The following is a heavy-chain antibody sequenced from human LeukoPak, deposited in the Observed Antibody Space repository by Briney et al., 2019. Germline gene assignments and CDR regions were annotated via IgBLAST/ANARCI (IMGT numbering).Heavy chain of an antibody. CDR1: GGSISSSSYY. J-gene: IGHJ4*02. D-gene: IGHD2/OR15-2a*01. Sequence: PSETLSLTCAVSGGSISSSSYYWGWIRQPPGKGLEWIGSIYYSGSTYYNPSLKSRVTISVDTSKNQFSLKLSSVTAADTAVYYCARDPTFGPFDYWGQGTLVTVSS. CDR3: ARDPTFGPFDY. V-gene: IGHV4-39*07. CDR2: IYYSGST.